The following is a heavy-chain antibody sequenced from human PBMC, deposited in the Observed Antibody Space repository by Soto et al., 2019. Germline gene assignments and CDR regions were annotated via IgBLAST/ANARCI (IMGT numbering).Heavy chain of an antibody. CDR2: IDPSDSYT. J-gene: IGHJ6*02. CDR1: GYIFPNYW. CDR3: ASHNLFCGGDCNSSGMDV. Sequence: ESLKLSCEGCGYIFPNYWIIWVRQVPGGGLEWMGRIDPSDSYTKYNPSFQGLVTLSADKSTSTAFLQWRSLRASDTAVYYCASHNLFCGGDCNSSGMDVWGQGTTVTVSS. D-gene: IGHD2-21*02. V-gene: IGHV5-10-1*01.